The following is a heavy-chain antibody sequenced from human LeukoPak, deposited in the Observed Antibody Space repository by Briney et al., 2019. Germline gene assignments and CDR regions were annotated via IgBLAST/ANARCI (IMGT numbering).Heavy chain of an antibody. J-gene: IGHJ6*01. CDR1: GGSISSYN. V-gene: IGHV4-59*01. D-gene: IGHD3-22*01. Sequence: HSETLSLTCTVSGGSISSYNWSWIRQPPGKGLECIGYIYISGRTNYNPSLKSRVTISVDTSKNQSSLKLSSVTAADTAVYYCARARRYYDSSGSYWRYYYGMDVWGQGSTVTVSS. CDR3: ARARRYYDSSGSYWRYYYGMDV. CDR2: IYISGRT.